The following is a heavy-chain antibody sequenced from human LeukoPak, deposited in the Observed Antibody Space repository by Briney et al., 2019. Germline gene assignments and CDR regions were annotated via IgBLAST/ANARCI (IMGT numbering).Heavy chain of an antibody. Sequence: PSETLSLTCTVSGGSISSYYLSWIRQPPGKGLEWIGYIYYSGSTNYNPSLKSRVTISVDTSKNQFSLKLSSVTAADTAVYYCARGSHYYDSSGFAHYFDYWGQGTLVTVSS. D-gene: IGHD3-22*01. CDR2: IYYSGST. CDR3: ARGSHYYDSSGFAHYFDY. J-gene: IGHJ4*02. V-gene: IGHV4-59*01. CDR1: GGSISSYY.